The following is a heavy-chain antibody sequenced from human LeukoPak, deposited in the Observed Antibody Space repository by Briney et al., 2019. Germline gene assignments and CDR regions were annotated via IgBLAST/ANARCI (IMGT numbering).Heavy chain of an antibody. CDR2: IYTSGST. V-gene: IGHV4-61*02. CDR1: GGSISSGSYY. J-gene: IGHJ4*02. D-gene: IGHD6-13*01. CDR3: ARDRGIMERYSRFSGFDY. Sequence: SETLSLTCTVSGGSISSGSYYWSWIRQPAGKGLEWIGRIYTSGSTNYNPSLKSRVTISVDTSKNQFSLKLSSVTAADTAVYYCARDRGIMERYSRFSGFDYWGQGTLVTVSS.